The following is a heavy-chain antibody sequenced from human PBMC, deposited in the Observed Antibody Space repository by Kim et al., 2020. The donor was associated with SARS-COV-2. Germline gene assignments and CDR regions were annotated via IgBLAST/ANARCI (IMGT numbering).Heavy chain of an antibody. Sequence: GGSLRLSCAASGFNFKNYWMSWVRQAPGKGLEWVANIDHGGGSRHYIDSVKGRFTISRDNARNSLFLQMVSLRADDTAVYYCSHPLMAATKNGVDYWGRGTLVTVSS. V-gene: IGHV3-7*01. CDR3: SHPLMAATKNGVDY. CDR1: GFNFKNYW. J-gene: IGHJ4*02. CDR2: IDHGGGSR. D-gene: IGHD2-8*01.